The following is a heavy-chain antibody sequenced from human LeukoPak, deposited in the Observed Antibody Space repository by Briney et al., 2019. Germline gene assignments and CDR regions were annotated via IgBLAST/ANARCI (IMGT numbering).Heavy chain of an antibody. D-gene: IGHD3-10*01. CDR2: ISSSSSYI. V-gene: IGHV3-21*01. CDR1: GFTVSSYS. J-gene: IGHJ3*02. CDR3: ARVGAPSITMVRRVTISHDFDI. Sequence: PGGSLRLACAASGFTVSSYSMNWVRQAPGNGLEWVSSISSSSSYIYYADTVKGRFTISRDNAKNSLYLQMNSLRAEDTAVYYCARVGAPSITMVRRVTISHDFDIWGQGTLVTVSS.